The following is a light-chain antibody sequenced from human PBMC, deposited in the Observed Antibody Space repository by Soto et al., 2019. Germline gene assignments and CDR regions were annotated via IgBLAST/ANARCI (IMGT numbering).Light chain of an antibody. J-gene: IGKJ4*01. Sequence: DIQMTQSPSTLSASVGDRVTITCRASQSISSWLAWYQQKPGKAPKLLIYDASSLESGVPSRFSGSGSGTEFTLTISSLQPDDFATYYCQQYNSYSPTFGGGIKVDIK. CDR1: QSISSW. CDR2: DAS. CDR3: QQYNSYSPT. V-gene: IGKV1-5*01.